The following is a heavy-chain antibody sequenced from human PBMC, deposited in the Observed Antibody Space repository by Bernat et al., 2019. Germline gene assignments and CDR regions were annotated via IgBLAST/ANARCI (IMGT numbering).Heavy chain of an antibody. V-gene: IGHV4-39*07. CDR2: IYYSGST. CDR1: GGSISSSSHY. Sequence: QLQLQESGPGLVKPSETLSLTCTVSGGSISSSSHYWGWIRQPPGKGLEWIGTIYYSGSTYYNLSLRSRVTISVDTSKNQFSLRLSSVTAADTAVYYCARGLRYYAFDIWGQGTMVTVSS. J-gene: IGHJ3*02. D-gene: IGHD3-9*01. CDR3: ARGLRYYAFDI.